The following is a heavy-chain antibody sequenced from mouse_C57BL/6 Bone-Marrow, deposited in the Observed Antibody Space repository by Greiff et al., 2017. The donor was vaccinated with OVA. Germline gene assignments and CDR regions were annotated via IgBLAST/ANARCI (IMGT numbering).Heavy chain of an antibody. Sequence: EVQLVESGGGLVQPGGSMKLSCVASGFTFSNYWMNWVRQSPEKGLEWVAQIRLKSDNYATHYAESVKGRFTISRDDSKSSVYLQMNNLRAEDTGIYYCTGRKSYYFDYWGQGTTLTVSS. CDR3: TGRKSYYFDY. J-gene: IGHJ2*01. D-gene: IGHD1-3*01. V-gene: IGHV6-3*01. CDR1: GFTFSNYW. CDR2: IRLKSDNYAT.